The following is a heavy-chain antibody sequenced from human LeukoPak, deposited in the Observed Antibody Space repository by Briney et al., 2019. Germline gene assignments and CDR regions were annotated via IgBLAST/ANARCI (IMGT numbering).Heavy chain of an antibody. CDR2: VYSGGST. Sequence: RGSLRLSCTASGFIVTNNYINWVRQAPGKGLEWVSLVYSGGSTYYADSVKGRFTISRDNSKNMVYLQMNSLRAEDTAMYYCARDPPAVLIDTYGWGQGTLVTVSS. D-gene: IGHD2-8*01. J-gene: IGHJ4*02. CDR1: GFIVTNNY. CDR3: ARDPPAVLIDTYG. V-gene: IGHV3-66*01.